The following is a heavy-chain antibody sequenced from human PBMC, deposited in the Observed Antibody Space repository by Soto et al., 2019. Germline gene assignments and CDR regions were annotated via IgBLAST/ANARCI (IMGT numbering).Heavy chain of an antibody. J-gene: IGHJ5*02. CDR2: IYYSGST. CDR1: GGSISSSSYY. D-gene: IGHD2-15*01. Sequence: SETLSLTCTVSGGSISSSSYYWGWIRQPPGKGLEWIGSIYYSGSTYYNPSLKSRVTISVDTSKNQFSLKLSSVTAADTAVYYCARSSIVVVVAATSWFDPWGQGTLVTVSS. CDR3: ARSSIVVVVAATSWFDP. V-gene: IGHV4-39*01.